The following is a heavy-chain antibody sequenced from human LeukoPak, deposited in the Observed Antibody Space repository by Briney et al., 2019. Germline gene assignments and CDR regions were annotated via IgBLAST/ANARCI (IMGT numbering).Heavy chain of an antibody. D-gene: IGHD3-3*01. Sequence: SETLSLTCTVSGGSIRSGTDYWSWIRQPAGKGLEWIGRIYTSGSTNYNPSLKSRVTISVDTSKNQFSLKLSSVTAADTAVYYCARDSDFWSGSTYYYYMDVWGKGTTVTVSS. CDR1: GGSIRSGTDY. CDR3: ARDSDFWSGSTYYYYMDV. J-gene: IGHJ6*03. V-gene: IGHV4-61*02. CDR2: IYTSGST.